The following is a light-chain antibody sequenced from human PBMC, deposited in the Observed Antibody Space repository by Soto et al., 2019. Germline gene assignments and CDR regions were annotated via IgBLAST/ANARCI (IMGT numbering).Light chain of an antibody. CDR2: DVG. CDR3: CSYAGSYTL. J-gene: IGLJ3*02. V-gene: IGLV2-11*01. CDR1: SSDVGGYNY. Sequence: QSALTQPRSVSGSPGQSVTISCTGTSSDVGGYNYVSWYQQHPGKAPKLMIYDVGKRPSGVPDRFSGSKSGNTASLTTSGLQAEDEADYYCCSYAGSYTLFGGGTKLTVL.